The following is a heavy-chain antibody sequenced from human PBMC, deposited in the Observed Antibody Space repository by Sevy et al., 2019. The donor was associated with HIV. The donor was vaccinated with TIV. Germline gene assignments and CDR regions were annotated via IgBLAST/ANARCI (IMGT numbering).Heavy chain of an antibody. CDR2: INESGII. CDR1: GGSFDGYY. V-gene: IGHV4-34*01. Sequence: SETLSLTCAVHGGSFDGYYWTWIRQPQPPGKGLEWIGEINESGIIYYNPSLKSRVTISVDTSKKQFSLKLNSVTAADTAVYFCARSPPVVVVPGAPSWFDPWGQGTLVTVSS. J-gene: IGHJ5*02. D-gene: IGHD2-2*01. CDR3: ARSPPVVVVPGAPSWFDP.